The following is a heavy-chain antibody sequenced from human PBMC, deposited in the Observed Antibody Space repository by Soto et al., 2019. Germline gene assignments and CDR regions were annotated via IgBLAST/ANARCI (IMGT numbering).Heavy chain of an antibody. D-gene: IGHD2-2*01. Sequence: ASVKVSCKASGYTFTSYAMHWVRQAPGQRLEWMGWINAGNGNTKYSQKFRGRVTITRDTSASTAYMELSSLRSEDTAVYYCARGYCSSTSCYFPWGQGTLVTVSS. CDR2: INAGNGNT. CDR3: ARGYCSSTSCYFP. J-gene: IGHJ5*02. CDR1: GYTFTSYA. V-gene: IGHV1-3*01.